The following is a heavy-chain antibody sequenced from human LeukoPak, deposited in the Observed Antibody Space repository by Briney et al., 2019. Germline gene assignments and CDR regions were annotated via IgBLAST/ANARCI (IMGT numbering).Heavy chain of an antibody. D-gene: IGHD3-9*01. J-gene: IGHJ3*02. V-gene: IGHV3-49*04. CDR3: TRDFNYDILTGNDAFDI. Sequence: PGGSLRLSCAASGFTFSSYSMNWVRQAPGKGLEWVGFIRSKAYGGTTEYAASVKGRFTISRDDSKSIAYLQMNSLKTEDTAVYYCTRDFNYDILTGNDAFDIWGQGTMVTVSS. CDR2: IRSKAYGGTT. CDR1: GFTFSSYS.